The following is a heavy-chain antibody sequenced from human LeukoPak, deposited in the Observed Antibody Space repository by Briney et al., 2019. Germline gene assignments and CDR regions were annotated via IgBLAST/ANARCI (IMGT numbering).Heavy chain of an antibody. D-gene: IGHD4-17*01. CDR1: GGSISSSGYY. V-gene: IGHV4-39*07. CDR2: SYHTGSI. CDR3: ARNTGDSRMRYIQH. Sequence: SETLSLTCAVSGGSISSSGYYWGWIRQPPGKGLEWIGSSYHTGSIYYTPSLKSRVIISVDTSKNQFSLKLSSVTAADTAVYYCARNTGDSRMRYIQHWGQGTLVTVSS. J-gene: IGHJ1*01.